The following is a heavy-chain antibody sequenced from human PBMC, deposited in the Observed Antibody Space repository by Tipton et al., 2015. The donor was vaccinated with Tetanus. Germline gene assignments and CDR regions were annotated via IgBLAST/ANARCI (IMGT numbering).Heavy chain of an antibody. V-gene: IGHV4-31*03. D-gene: IGHD7-27*01. CDR3: ARVGKTGAEGDWYFDL. CDR2: IFYTGIT. J-gene: IGHJ2*01. CDR1: GGSITSGGYY. Sequence: TLSLTCTVSGGSITSGGYYWSWIRQHPGKGLEWIGNIFYTGITSDNPSPESRTTISLDTSKSQISLKLRSVTAADTAVYYCARVGKTGAEGDWYFDLWGRGTLVSVSS.